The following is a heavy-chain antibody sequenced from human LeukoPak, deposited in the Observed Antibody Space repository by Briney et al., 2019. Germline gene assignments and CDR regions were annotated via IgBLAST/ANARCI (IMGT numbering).Heavy chain of an antibody. Sequence: ASVKVSCKASGYTFTGYYMHWVRQAPGQGLEWMGIINPSGGSTSYAQKFQGRVTMTRDTSTSTVYMELSSLRSEDTAVYYCAKSHYDYVWGSPDSVNWFDPWGQGTLVTVSS. CDR1: GYTFTGYY. D-gene: IGHD3-16*01. CDR3: AKSHYDYVWGSPDSVNWFDP. CDR2: INPSGGST. J-gene: IGHJ5*02. V-gene: IGHV1-46*01.